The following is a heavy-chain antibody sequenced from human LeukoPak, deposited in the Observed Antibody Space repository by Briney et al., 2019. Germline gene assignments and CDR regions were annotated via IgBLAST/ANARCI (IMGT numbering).Heavy chain of an antibody. CDR1: GGSISSGSYY. CDR3: ARDSTRYSPVPLDF. Sequence: SETLSLTCTVSGGSISSGSYYWSWIRQPAGKGLEWIGRIYTSGSTNYNPSLKSRVTMSLDTSKNQFSLRLTSVTAADTAVYYCARDSTRYSPVPLDFWGQGTLVTVSS. J-gene: IGHJ4*02. CDR2: IYTSGST. V-gene: IGHV4-61*02. D-gene: IGHD3/OR15-3a*01.